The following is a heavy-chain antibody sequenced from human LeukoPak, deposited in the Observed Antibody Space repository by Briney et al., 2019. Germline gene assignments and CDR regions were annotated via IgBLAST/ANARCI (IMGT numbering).Heavy chain of an antibody. Sequence: SETLCHTCTVSGGSISSYYWSWIRQPPGKGLEWIGYIYYSGSTNYNPSLKSRVTISVDTSENQFSLKLSSVTAADTAVYYCARGDTMLLYYFGYWAQRTLVTVSS. CDR1: GGSISSYY. D-gene: IGHD3-10*01. J-gene: IGHJ4*02. V-gene: IGHV4-59*01. CDR2: IYYSGST. CDR3: ARGDTMLLYYFGY.